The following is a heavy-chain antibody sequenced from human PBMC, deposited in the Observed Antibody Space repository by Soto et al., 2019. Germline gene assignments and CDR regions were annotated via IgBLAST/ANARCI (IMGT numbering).Heavy chain of an antibody. CDR3: SKVPSVITMVREPC. V-gene: IGHV3-23*01. Sequence: GGSLRLSCAASGFTFSSYAMSWVRQAPGKGLEWVSAISGSGGSTYYEDSVKGRFTICRDNSKHTLYLQMNSLRAEDTAVYYWSKVPSVITMVREPCWGQGTLVTVSS. CDR2: ISGSGGST. J-gene: IGHJ4*02. CDR1: GFTFSSYA. D-gene: IGHD3-10*01.